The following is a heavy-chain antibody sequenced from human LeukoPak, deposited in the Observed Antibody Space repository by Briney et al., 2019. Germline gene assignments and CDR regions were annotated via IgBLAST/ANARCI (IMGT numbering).Heavy chain of an antibody. V-gene: IGHV3-23*01. CDR3: AKGGGTTVTELYYFDY. Sequence: PGGSLRLSCAASGLTFRSYAMNWVRQAPGKGLEWVSAISGSRGSTYYADSVKGRFTISRDNSKNTLYLQMNSLRAEDTAVYYCAKGGGTTVTELYYFDYWGQGTLVTVSS. CDR2: ISGSRGST. CDR1: GLTFRSYA. J-gene: IGHJ4*02. D-gene: IGHD4-17*01.